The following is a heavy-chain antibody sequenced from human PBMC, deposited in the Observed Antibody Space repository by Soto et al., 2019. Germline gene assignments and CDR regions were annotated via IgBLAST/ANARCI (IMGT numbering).Heavy chain of an antibody. J-gene: IGHJ6*03. CDR3: ARENVDIVATPYYYYYYYMDV. Sequence: SETLSLTCTVSGGSISSYYWSWIRQPPGKGLEWIGYIYYSGSTNYNPSLKSRVTISVETSKNQFSLTLSSVTAADTAVYDCARENVDIVATPYYYYYYYMDVWGKGTTVTVSS. CDR2: IYYSGST. D-gene: IGHD5-12*01. CDR1: GGSISSYY. V-gene: IGHV4-59*01.